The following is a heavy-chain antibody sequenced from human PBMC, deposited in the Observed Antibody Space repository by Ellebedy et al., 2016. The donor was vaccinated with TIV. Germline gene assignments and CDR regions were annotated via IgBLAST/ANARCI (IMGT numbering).Heavy chain of an antibody. V-gene: IGHV3-48*03. J-gene: IGHJ4*02. CDR2: ISGSGNTV. CDR3: VRDPPTYSAYDSVRNY. Sequence: GESLKISCVASGFSLSNYEMSWVRQAPGKGLEWVSFISGSGNTVYQADSVKGRFVISRDNAKNSLYLQMNSLRVEDTAGYYCVRDPPTYSAYDSVRNYWGPGTLVTVSS. D-gene: IGHD5-12*01. CDR1: GFSLSNYE.